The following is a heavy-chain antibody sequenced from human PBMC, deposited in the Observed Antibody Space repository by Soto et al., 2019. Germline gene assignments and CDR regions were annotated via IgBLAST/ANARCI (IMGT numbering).Heavy chain of an antibody. CDR3: ARANIPLGDAFDI. V-gene: IGHV1-58*01. J-gene: IGHJ3*02. CDR1: GFTFNSPA. CDR2: IVVGSGNT. Sequence: SVKVSCKASGFTFNSPAVQWVRQARGQRLEWIGWIVVGSGNTDYAQKFQERVTITRDMSTSTAYMDLSSLRSEDTAVYYCARANIPLGDAFDIWGQGTMVT. D-gene: IGHD1-26*01.